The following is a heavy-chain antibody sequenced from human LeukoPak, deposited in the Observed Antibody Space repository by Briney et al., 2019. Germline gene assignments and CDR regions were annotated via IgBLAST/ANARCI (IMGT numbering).Heavy chain of an antibody. CDR2: ISGSGATT. D-gene: IGHD2-8*01. CDR1: GFTFSNYA. Sequence: GGSLRLSCAASGFTFSNYAMSWVRQAPGKGLEWVSAISGSGATTYYADSVKGRFTISRDNSKNTLYLQMNSLRAEDTAVYYCAKDLRIRAGVPDYWGQGTLVTVSS. V-gene: IGHV3-23*01. CDR3: AKDLRIRAGVPDY. J-gene: IGHJ4*02.